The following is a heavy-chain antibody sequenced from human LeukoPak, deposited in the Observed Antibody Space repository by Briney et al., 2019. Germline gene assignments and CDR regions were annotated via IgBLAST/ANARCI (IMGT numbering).Heavy chain of an antibody. Sequence: ASVKVSCKASGYTFTSYDINWVRQATGQGLEWMGWMNPNSGNTGYAQKFQGRVTITRNTSISTAYMELSRLRSDDTAVYYCARPSSGYDFYYYYMDVWGKGTTVTISS. J-gene: IGHJ6*03. CDR3: ARPSSGYDFYYYYMDV. D-gene: IGHD5-12*01. CDR1: GYTFTSYD. CDR2: MNPNSGNT. V-gene: IGHV1-8*03.